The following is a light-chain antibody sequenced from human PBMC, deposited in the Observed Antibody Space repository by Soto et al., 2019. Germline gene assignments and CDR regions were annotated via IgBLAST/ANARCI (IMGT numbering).Light chain of an antibody. CDR2: AAS. CDR3: QQTYRPSYT. CDR1: QSVNRY. Sequence: DIQMTQSPSSLSASLGDRVTITCRASQSVNRYLNWYQQQPGRAPKVLIYAASSLQSGVPSRFSGNGSGTDFTLTITSLQPDDFATYFCQQTYRPSYTFAQGNRLELK. J-gene: IGKJ2*01. V-gene: IGKV1-39*01.